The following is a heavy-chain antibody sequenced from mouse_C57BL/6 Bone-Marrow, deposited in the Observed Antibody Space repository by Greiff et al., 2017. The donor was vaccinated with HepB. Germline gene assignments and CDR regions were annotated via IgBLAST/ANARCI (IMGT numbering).Heavy chain of an antibody. Sequence: EVKLVESGPGLVKPSQSLSLTCSVTGYSITSGYYWNWIRQFPGNKLEWMGYISYDGSNNYNPSLKNRISITRDTSKNQFFLKLNSVTTEDTATYYCARRGGNYAWFAYWGQGTLVTVSA. V-gene: IGHV3-6*01. CDR1: GYSITSGYY. J-gene: IGHJ3*01. CDR3: ARRGGNYAWFAY. CDR2: ISYDGSN. D-gene: IGHD2-1*01.